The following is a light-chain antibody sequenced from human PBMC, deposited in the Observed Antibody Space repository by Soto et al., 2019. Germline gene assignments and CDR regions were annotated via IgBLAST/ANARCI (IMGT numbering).Light chain of an antibody. CDR2: SNN. J-gene: IGLJ3*02. Sequence: QSVLTQPPSASGTPGQRVTISCSGSSSNIGSNTVNWYQQLPGTAPTLLIYSNNQRPSGVPDRFSVSKSGTSASLAVNGLQSGDEADYYCAAWDDSLNGPLFGGGTKLTVL. CDR3: AAWDDSLNGPL. V-gene: IGLV1-44*01. CDR1: SSNIGSNT.